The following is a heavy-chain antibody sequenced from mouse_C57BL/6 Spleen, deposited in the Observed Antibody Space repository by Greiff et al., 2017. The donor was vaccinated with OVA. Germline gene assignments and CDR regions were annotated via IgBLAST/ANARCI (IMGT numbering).Heavy chain of an antibody. CDR3: ARPASYYYGSSSYWYFDV. CDR2: IDPSDIFT. CDR1: CYTFTSYW. V-gene: IGHV1-59*01. Sequence: VHLHPPVAELVRPGTSVQLSFTASCYTFTSYWLHWVTQRPCPGLSWIGVIDPSDIFTNYNQKFKGKATLTVDTSSSTTYMQLSSLTSEDSAVYYWARPASYYYGSSSYWYFDVWGTGTTVTVSS. D-gene: IGHD1-1*01. J-gene: IGHJ1*03.